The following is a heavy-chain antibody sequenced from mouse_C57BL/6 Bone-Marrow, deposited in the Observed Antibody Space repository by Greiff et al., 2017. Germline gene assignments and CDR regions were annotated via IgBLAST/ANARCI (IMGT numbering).Heavy chain of an antibody. Sequence: VQLQQSGAELVRPGASVKLSCTASGFNIKDDYMHWVKQRPEQGLEWIGWIDPANGDTEYASKFQGKATITADTSSTTASLQLSSLASEDTAVYSCTTKNWGQGTLVTVAA. V-gene: IGHV14-4*01. J-gene: IGHJ3*01. CDR2: IDPANGDT. CDR3: TTKN. CDR1: GFNIKDDY.